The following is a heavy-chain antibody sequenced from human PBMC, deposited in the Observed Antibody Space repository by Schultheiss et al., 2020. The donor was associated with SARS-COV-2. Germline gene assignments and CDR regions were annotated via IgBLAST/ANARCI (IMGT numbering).Heavy chain of an antibody. CDR2: IYYSGST. V-gene: IGHV4-59*12. Sequence: SETLSLTCTVSGGSISSYYWSWIRQPPGKGLEWIGYIYYSGSTYYNPSLKSRVTISVDTSKNQFSLKLSSVTAADTAVYYCARGTDCSSTSCYWEYNWFDPWGQGTLVTVSS. CDR1: GGSISSYY. J-gene: IGHJ5*02. CDR3: ARGTDCSSTSCYWEYNWFDP. D-gene: IGHD2-2*01.